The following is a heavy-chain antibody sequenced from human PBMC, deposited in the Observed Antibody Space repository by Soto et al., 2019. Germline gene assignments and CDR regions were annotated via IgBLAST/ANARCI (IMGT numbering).Heavy chain of an antibody. CDR1: GGSISSNSYY. J-gene: IGHJ4*02. Sequence: SETLSLTCTVSGGSISSNSYYWGWVRQPPGKGLEWIGSIYYNGRTYYNPSLKSRVTLSVDTSKIQFSLKLSSMTAADTAVYYWFRHDWGDYPNFDVWAQGTLVTVSS. CDR2: IYYNGRT. CDR3: FRHDWGDYPNFDV. V-gene: IGHV4-39*01. D-gene: IGHD4-17*01.